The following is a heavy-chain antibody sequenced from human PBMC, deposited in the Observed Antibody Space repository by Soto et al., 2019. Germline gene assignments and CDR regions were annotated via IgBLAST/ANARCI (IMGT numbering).Heavy chain of an antibody. J-gene: IGHJ4*02. CDR2: ISGSGGST. D-gene: IGHD2-2*03. CDR1: GFTFSSYA. Sequence: EVQLLESGGGLVQPGGSLRLSCAASGFTFSSYAMSWFRQAPGKGLEWVSAISGSGGSTYYAASVKGRFTISRDNSKNTLYLQMNSLRAEDTAVYYCAKEGGYCSSTSCYGRVYYWGQGTLVTVSS. V-gene: IGHV3-23*01. CDR3: AKEGGYCSSTSCYGRVYY.